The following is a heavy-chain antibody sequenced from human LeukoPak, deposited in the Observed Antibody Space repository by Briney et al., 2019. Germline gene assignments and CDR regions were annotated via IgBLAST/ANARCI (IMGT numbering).Heavy chain of an antibody. CDR1: GFTFSSYS. V-gene: IGHV3-21*01. Sequence: GGSLRLSCAASGFTFSSYSMNWVRQAPGKGLEWVSSISSSSSYIYYADSVKGRFTISRDNAKNSLYLQMNSPRAEDTAVYYCARVGYSSGWDYYYMDVWGKGTTVTVSS. CDR2: ISSSSSYI. J-gene: IGHJ6*03. D-gene: IGHD6-19*01. CDR3: ARVGYSSGWDYYYMDV.